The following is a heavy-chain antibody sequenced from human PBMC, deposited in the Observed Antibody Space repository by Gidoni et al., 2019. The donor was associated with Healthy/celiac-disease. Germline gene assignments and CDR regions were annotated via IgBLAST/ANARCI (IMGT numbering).Heavy chain of an antibody. CDR3: ARDGDGEMATITLSYYYGMDV. D-gene: IGHD5-12*01. CDR2: ISSSSRTI. Sequence: EVQLVESGGGLVQPGGSLRLSCAASGFTFSSYSMNWVRQAPGKGLEWVSYISSSSRTIYYADSVKGRFTISRDNAKNSLYLQMNSLRAEDTAVYYCARDGDGEMATITLSYYYGMDVWGQGTTVTVSS. CDR1: GFTFSSYS. V-gene: IGHV3-48*04. J-gene: IGHJ6*02.